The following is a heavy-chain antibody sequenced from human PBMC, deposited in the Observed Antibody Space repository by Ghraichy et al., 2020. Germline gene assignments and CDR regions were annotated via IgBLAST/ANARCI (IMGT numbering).Heavy chain of an antibody. J-gene: IGHJ4*02. V-gene: IGHV3-11*01. CDR1: GFTFSDYY. D-gene: IGHD2-8*02. CDR2: INNGGDMM. Sequence: SLNISCAASGFTFSDYYMTWIRQAPGKGLEWISYINNGGDMMDFADSVKGRFTISRDNAKNSLYLQMDSLRAEDTAVYYCARDRGFCTGGLCYTVLDYWGQGTLVTVSS. CDR3: ARDRGFCTGGLCYTVLDY.